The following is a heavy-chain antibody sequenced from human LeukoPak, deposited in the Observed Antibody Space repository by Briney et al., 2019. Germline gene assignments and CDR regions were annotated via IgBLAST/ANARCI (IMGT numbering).Heavy chain of an antibody. V-gene: IGHV4-30-2*01. CDR3: ARDEASFDP. CDR2: IYHSGST. Sequence: PSETLSLTCTVSGGSISSGGYYWSWIRQPPGKGLEWIGYIYHSGSTNYNPSLKSRVTISVDKSKNQFSLKLSSVTAADTAVYYCARDEASFDPWGQGTLVTVSS. CDR1: GGSISSGGYY. J-gene: IGHJ5*02.